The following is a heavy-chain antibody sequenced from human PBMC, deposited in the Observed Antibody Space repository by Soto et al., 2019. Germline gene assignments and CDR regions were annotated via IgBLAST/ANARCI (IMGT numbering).Heavy chain of an antibody. J-gene: IGHJ4*02. V-gene: IGHV1-46*01. D-gene: IGHD2-15*01. Sequence: QVQLVQSGAEVKEPGASVKLSCKASGYTFTTYYMHWVRQAPGQGLEWMGIINTTSGKTGYARKFQGRVTMTGDTSTSTVYMELRSLTSEDTAVYFCARDLRCSDVSCYKTFDSWGQGALVTVSS. CDR1: GYTFTTYY. CDR2: INTTSGKT. CDR3: ARDLRCSDVSCYKTFDS.